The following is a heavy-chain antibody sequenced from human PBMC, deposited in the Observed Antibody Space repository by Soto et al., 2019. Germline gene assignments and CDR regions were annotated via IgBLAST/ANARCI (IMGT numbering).Heavy chain of an antibody. V-gene: IGHV3-33*01. J-gene: IGHJ4*02. CDR1: GFPFISYG. D-gene: IGHD3-22*01. Sequence: GGSLKLSWAASGFPFISYGMTWVRKAPGRGRGGVPVIWYDGSNKYYADSVKGRFTISRDNSKNTLYLQMNSLRAEDTAVYYCARDYSTNYYDSPYFDYWGQGTLVTVSS. CDR2: IWYDGSNK. CDR3: ARDYSTNYYDSPYFDY.